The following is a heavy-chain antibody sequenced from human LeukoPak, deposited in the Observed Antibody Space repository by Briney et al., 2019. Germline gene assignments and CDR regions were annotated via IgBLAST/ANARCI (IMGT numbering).Heavy chain of an antibody. CDR3: ARSSSSGWGFRFDP. J-gene: IGHJ5*02. D-gene: IGHD6-19*01. CDR1: GGSISSYY. Sequence: SETLSLTCTVSGGSISSYYWSWIRQSPGKGLEWIGRIYTSGSTNYNPSLKSRVTISVDTSKNQFSLKLSSVTAADTAVYYCARSSSSGWGFRFDPWGQGTLVTVSS. CDR2: IYTSGST. V-gene: IGHV4-4*07.